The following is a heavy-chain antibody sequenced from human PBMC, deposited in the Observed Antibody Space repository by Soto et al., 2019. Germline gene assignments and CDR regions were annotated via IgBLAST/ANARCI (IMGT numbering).Heavy chain of an antibody. D-gene: IGHD1-1*01. CDR3: ARLRRNEGDFDY. J-gene: IGHJ4*02. V-gene: IGHV4-39*01. Sequence: QLQLQESGPGLVKPSETLPLTCTVSGGSISSSSYYWGWIRQPPGKGLEWIGSIYYSGSTYYNPSLKSRVTISVDTSKNQFSLKLSSVTAADTAVYYCARLRRNEGDFDYWGQGTLVTVSS. CDR2: IYYSGST. CDR1: GGSISSSSYY.